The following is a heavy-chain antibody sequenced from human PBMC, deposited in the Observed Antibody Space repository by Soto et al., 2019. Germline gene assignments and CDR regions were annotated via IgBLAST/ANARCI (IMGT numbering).Heavy chain of an antibody. CDR1: SASISSTDYT. Sequence: SETLSPTCTVSSASISSTDYTWGWIRQPPGKGLEWIGSIYYSGNTYYNPSLNSRVTVSVDTSKNQFSLKVSSVTAADTAVYYCARGNTPLDYWGQGTLVTVSS. V-gene: IGHV4-39*01. J-gene: IGHJ4*02. D-gene: IGHD2-15*01. CDR2: IYYSGNT. CDR3: ARGNTPLDY.